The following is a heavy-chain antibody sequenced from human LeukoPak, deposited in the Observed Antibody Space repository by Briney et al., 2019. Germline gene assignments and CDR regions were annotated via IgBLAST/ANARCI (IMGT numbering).Heavy chain of an antibody. J-gene: IGHJ4*02. V-gene: IGHV4-39*07. CDR1: GGSISSSSYY. D-gene: IGHD3-22*01. CDR2: IYYSGST. Sequence: PSETLSLTCTVSGGSISSSSYYWGWIRQPPGKGLEWIGSIYYSGSTYYNPSLKSRVTISVDTSKNQFSLNLSSVTAADTAVYYCARVPYDSSGYYYACPDYWGQGTLVTVSS. CDR3: ARVPYDSSGYYYACPDY.